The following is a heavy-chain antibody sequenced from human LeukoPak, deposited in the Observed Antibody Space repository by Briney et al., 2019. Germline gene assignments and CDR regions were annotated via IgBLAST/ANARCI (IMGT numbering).Heavy chain of an antibody. CDR1: GYTFTAYY. CDR3: ARGDIYWDY. Sequence: ASVKASCKASGYTFTAYYIYWLRQAPGQGLDWMGWINPNSGGTNYAQNFQDRVSMTRDTSISTAYMELTNLRSDDTAVYYCARGDIYWDYWGQGTQVTVSS. V-gene: IGHV1-2*02. J-gene: IGHJ4*02. CDR2: INPNSGGT.